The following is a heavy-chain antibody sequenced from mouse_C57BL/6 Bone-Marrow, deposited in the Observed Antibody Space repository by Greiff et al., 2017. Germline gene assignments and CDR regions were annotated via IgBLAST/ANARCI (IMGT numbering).Heavy chain of an antibody. D-gene: IGHD1-1*01. Sequence: QVQLQQPGAELVRPGTSVKLSCKASGYTFPSYWMHWVKQRPGQGLEWIGVIDPSDSYTNYNQKFKGKATLTVDTSSSTAYMQLSSLTSEDSAVYYCARAFSTVVAVDYWGQGTTLTVSS. CDR1: GYTFPSYW. J-gene: IGHJ2*01. V-gene: IGHV1-59*01. CDR3: ARAFSTVVAVDY. CDR2: IDPSDSYT.